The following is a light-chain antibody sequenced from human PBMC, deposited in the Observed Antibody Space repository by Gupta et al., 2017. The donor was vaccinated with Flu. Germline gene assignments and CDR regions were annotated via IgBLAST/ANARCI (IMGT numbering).Light chain of an antibody. CDR3: GSDGDVGV. Sequence: QSALTQPASVSGSPGQSIDISCTGTSSDIGAYNYVSWYQQPPGKLPKLMIYEGSTGPSGVSTRFSGSKSGNTATLTIAGVEAEDEDDYYCGSDGDVGVFGGGTKVTVL. J-gene: IGLJ2*01. CDR1: SSDIGAYNY. CDR2: EGS. V-gene: IGLV2-14*01.